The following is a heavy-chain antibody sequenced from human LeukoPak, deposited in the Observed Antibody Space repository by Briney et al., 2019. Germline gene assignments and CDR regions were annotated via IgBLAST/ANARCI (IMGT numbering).Heavy chain of an antibody. CDR3: VRIYDV. V-gene: IGHV3-74*01. CDR1: GFTFSSYW. CDR2: LNSDGSRT. J-gene: IGHJ6*02. Sequence: GGSLRLSCAASGFTFSSYWMHWVRQAPGKGLVWVSGLNSDGSRTPYADSVKGRFTISRDNAKDTLYLQMNSLRAEDTAVYYCVRIYDVWGQGTTVTVSS.